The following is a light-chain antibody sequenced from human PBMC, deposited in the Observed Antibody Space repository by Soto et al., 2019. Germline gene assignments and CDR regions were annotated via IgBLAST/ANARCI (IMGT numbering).Light chain of an antibody. Sequence: DIVMTQSPDSLAVSLGERATINCKSSQSVFYSSNNKNYLAWYQQKPGQPPKLLIYWASTRESGVPDRFSGSVSGTDFTLTISSLQAEVVAVYDCQQYYRPWTFGQGTKVEIK. CDR3: QQYYRPWT. V-gene: IGKV4-1*01. CDR1: QSVFYSSNNKNY. J-gene: IGKJ1*01. CDR2: WAS.